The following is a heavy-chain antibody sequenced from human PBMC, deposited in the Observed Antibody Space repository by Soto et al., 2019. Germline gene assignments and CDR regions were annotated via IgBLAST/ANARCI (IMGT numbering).Heavy chain of an antibody. CDR2: INRSGNT. V-gene: IGHV4-34*02. Sequence: QVQLQQWGAGLLKPSETLSLTCAVYGGSFSDYYWTWIRQSPGKGLEWIGEINRSGNTNYSPSLTSRVTISADPSKNQFSLKLTSVTAADTALYYCASGPYSRGVGATNPSYWGQGTLVTVSS. D-gene: IGHD1-26*01. CDR1: GGSFSDYY. CDR3: ASGPYSRGVGATNPSY. J-gene: IGHJ4*02.